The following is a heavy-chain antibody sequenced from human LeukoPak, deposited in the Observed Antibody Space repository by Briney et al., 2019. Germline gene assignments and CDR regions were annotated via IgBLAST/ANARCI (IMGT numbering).Heavy chain of an antibody. J-gene: IGHJ4*02. CDR3: ARRAGAYSHPYDY. Sequence: GGSLRLSCAASAFTFSSYGMHWVRQAPGKGLEWVALISYDGSDKDYAKSVKGRFTISRDNSKNTLYLQMNSLRAEDTAVYYCARRAGAYSHPYDYWGQGTLVTVSS. CDR2: ISYDGSDK. D-gene: IGHD4/OR15-4a*01. V-gene: IGHV3-30*03. CDR1: AFTFSSYG.